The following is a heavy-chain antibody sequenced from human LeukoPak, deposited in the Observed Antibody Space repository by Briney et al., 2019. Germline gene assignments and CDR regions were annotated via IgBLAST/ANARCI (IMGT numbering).Heavy chain of an antibody. J-gene: IGHJ6*03. CDR1: GYTFTSNY. CDR3: ARGPRITMIRGGQWYYYMDV. Sequence: ASVKVSCKASGYTFTSNYIHWVRQAPRQGLEWMGLINPSGGSTNYAQKFQGRVTMTRDTSTSTVYMELSSLRSDDTAVYYCARGPRITMIRGGQWYYYMDVWGKGTTVTISS. CDR2: INPSGGST. V-gene: IGHV1-46*01. D-gene: IGHD3-10*01.